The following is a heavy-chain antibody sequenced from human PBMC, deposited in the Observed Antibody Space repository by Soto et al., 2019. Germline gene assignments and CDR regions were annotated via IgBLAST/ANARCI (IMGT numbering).Heavy chain of an antibody. CDR3: AKDRGSVGATWLDY. D-gene: IGHD1-26*01. CDR1: GFTFSSYA. Sequence: EVQLLESGGGLVQPGGSLRLSCAASGFTFSSYAMSWVRQAPGKGLEWVSAISGSGGSTYYADSVKGRFTISRDNSKNTLYLQMNSLRAEDAAVYYCAKDRGSVGATWLDYWGQGTLVTVSS. CDR2: ISGSGGST. V-gene: IGHV3-23*01. J-gene: IGHJ4*02.